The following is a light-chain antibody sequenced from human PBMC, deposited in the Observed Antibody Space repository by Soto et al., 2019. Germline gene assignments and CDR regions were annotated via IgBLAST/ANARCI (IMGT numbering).Light chain of an antibody. Sequence: QSVLTQPASVSGSPGQSITISCTGTSSDVGSYNLVSWYQQNTGKSPKLLIYEVSKRPPGVANRFCGSKSDNTGSLTISGLPSGHEADYYCCSSGGGGRVFGTVTKVTVL. V-gene: IGLV2-23*02. J-gene: IGLJ1*01. CDR2: EVS. CDR3: CSSGGGGRV. CDR1: SSDVGSYNL.